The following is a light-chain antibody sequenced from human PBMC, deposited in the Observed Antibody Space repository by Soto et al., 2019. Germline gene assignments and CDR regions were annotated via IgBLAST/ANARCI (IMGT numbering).Light chain of an antibody. Sequence: QSVLTQPASVSGSPGQSTTISCTGISSDVGGYNYVSWYQQHPGKAPKLMIYEDNKRPSGVSNRFSGSKFGNTASLTISGLLAEDEADYYCSSFTSSTTLYVFGTGTKVTVL. CDR2: EDN. V-gene: IGLV2-14*01. CDR1: SSDVGGYNY. CDR3: SSFTSSTTLYV. J-gene: IGLJ1*01.